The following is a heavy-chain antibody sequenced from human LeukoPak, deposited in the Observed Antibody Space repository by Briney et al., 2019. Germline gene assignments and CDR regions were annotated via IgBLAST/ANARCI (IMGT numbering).Heavy chain of an antibody. CDR3: ARVRRPLYSYGYGHFDY. Sequence: PSETLSLTCAVYGGSFSGYYWSWIRQPPGKGLEWIEEINHSGSTNYNPSLKSRVTISVDTSKNQFSLKLSSVTAADTAVYYCARVRRPLYSYGYGHFDYWGQGTLVTVSS. CDR2: INHSGST. CDR1: GGSFSGYY. D-gene: IGHD5-18*01. V-gene: IGHV4-34*01. J-gene: IGHJ4*02.